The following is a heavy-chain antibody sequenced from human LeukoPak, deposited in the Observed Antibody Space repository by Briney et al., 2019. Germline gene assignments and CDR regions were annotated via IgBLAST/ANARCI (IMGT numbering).Heavy chain of an antibody. CDR1: GFTFSSYT. D-gene: IGHD4-11*01. V-gene: IGHV3-23*01. J-gene: IGHJ4*02. Sequence: PGGSLRLSCAASGFTFSSYTMTWVRQAPGKGLQWVSTISDTGVGTYHADSVKGRFTISRDNSKNTLYLQMGSLRAEDTAIYFCARPPYSHYVVPTLWGQGTLVTVSS. CDR3: ARPPYSHYVVPTL. CDR2: ISDTGVGT.